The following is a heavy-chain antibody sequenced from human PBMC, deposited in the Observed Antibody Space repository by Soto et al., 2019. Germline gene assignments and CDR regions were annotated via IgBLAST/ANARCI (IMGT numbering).Heavy chain of an antibody. V-gene: IGHV4-30-4*01. J-gene: IGHJ4*02. CDR2: ISNSGCT. Sequence: PSETLSLTCTVSGGSVTSDEDYWTWIRQSPGKGLEWIGYISNSGCTGYNPSLKTRLSMSVDRSKNQFTLRLTSVTAADTAVYFCATESGSTYGYFDHWGQGTQVTVSS. D-gene: IGHD5-18*01. CDR3: ATESGSTYGYFDH. CDR1: GGSVTSDEDY.